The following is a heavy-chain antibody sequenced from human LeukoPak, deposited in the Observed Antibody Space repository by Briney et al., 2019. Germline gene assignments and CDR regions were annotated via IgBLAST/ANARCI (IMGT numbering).Heavy chain of an antibody. D-gene: IGHD6-13*01. CDR3: ARNLALTAAGIMDV. CDR2: ISSSGSTI. Sequence: GGSLRLSCAASGFTFSDYYMSWIRQAPGKGLEWVSYISSSGSTIYYADSVKGRFTISRDNAKNSLYLQVNSLRGEDTAVYYCARNLALTAAGIMDVWGKGTTVTVSS. J-gene: IGHJ6*04. V-gene: IGHV3-11*04. CDR1: GFTFSDYY.